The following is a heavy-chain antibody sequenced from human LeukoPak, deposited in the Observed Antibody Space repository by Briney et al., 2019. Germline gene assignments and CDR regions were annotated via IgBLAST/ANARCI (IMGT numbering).Heavy chain of an antibody. J-gene: IGHJ5*02. CDR3: AKDWRSRITMVRGAHSWFDP. Sequence: GGSLRLSCAASGFTFSSYGMHWVRQAPGKGLEWVAFIRYDGSNKYYADSVKGRFTISRDNSKNTLYLQMNSLRAEDTAVYYCAKDWRSRITMVRGAHSWFDPWGQGTLVTVSS. CDR1: GFTFSSYG. CDR2: IRYDGSNK. D-gene: IGHD3-10*01. V-gene: IGHV3-30*02.